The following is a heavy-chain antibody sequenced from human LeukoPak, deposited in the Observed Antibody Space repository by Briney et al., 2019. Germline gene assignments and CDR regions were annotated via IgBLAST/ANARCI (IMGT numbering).Heavy chain of an antibody. J-gene: IGHJ4*02. Sequence: GESLMISCKGSGYSFTSYWISWVRQMPGKGLEWMGWIDPSDSYTNYSPSFQGHVTISADKSISTAYLQWSSLKASDTAMYYCASGAGYYDSSGYYRDYWGQGTLVTVSS. CDR1: GYSFTSYW. CDR3: ASGAGYYDSSGYYRDY. D-gene: IGHD3-22*01. V-gene: IGHV5-10-1*01. CDR2: IDPSDSYT.